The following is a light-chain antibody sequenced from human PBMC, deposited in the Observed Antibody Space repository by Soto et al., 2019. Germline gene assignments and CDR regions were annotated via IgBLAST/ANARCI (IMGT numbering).Light chain of an antibody. CDR2: KAS. V-gene: IGKV1-5*03. CDR3: QQYDGYPFT. Sequence: DIQMTQSPSALSTFVGDRVTITCRASQTISTWLAWFQQKPGKAPKLLIYKASNLESGVPSRFSGSGSGTEFTLTINSLQPDEFATYYCQQYDGYPFTFGGGTKVEIK. J-gene: IGKJ4*01. CDR1: QTISTW.